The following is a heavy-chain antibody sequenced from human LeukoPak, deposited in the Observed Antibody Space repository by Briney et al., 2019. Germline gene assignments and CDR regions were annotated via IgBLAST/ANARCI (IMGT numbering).Heavy chain of an antibody. J-gene: IGHJ4*02. CDR2: ISGSGGST. D-gene: IGHD3-22*01. Sequence: GGSLRLSCAASGFTFSSYAMSWVRQAPGKGLEWVSAISGSGGSTYYADSAKGRFTISRDNSKNTLYLQMNSLRAEDTAVYYCAKRRYDSSGYTPWGQGTLVTVSS. V-gene: IGHV3-23*01. CDR1: GFTFSSYA. CDR3: AKRRYDSSGYTP.